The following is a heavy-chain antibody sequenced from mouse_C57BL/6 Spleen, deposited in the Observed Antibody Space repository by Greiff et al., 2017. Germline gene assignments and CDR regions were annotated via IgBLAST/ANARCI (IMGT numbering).Heavy chain of an antibody. J-gene: IGHJ4*01. CDR1: GYTFTTYP. D-gene: IGHD2-4*01. CDR2: FHPYNDDT. V-gene: IGHV1-47*01. CDR3: ARGGDYGGYAMVY. Sequence: VKLVESGAELVKPGASVKMSCKASGYTFTTYPIEWMKQNHGKSLEWIGNFHPYNDDTKYNEKFKGKATLTVEKSSSTVYLELSRLTSDDSAVYYCARGGDYGGYAMVYWGQGTSVTVSS.